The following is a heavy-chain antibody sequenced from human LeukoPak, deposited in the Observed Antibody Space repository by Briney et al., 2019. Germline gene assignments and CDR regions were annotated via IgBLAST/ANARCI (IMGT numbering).Heavy chain of an antibody. CDR1: GFTFSSYA. J-gene: IGHJ4*02. D-gene: IGHD2-2*01. V-gene: IGHV3-53*01. CDR3: AREVISTPSYFDY. Sequence: GGSLRLSCAASGFTFSSYAMSWVRRAPGKGLEWVSFIHRDDKTYYADSVKGRFTMSRDSSKNTLYLQMNSLGADDTAVYYCAREVISTPSYFDYWARESWSPSPQ. CDR2: IHRDDKT.